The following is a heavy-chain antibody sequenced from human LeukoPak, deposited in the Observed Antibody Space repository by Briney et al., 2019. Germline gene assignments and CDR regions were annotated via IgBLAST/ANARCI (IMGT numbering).Heavy chain of an antibody. CDR3: ARRALVVATSYWYFDL. J-gene: IGHJ2*01. Sequence: GASLRLSCAASGFTLSSYAMSWVRQAPGKGLEWASGISGSGGGTFYADSVEGRFTISRDNSQNTLYLQINSLRAEDTAVYSCARRALVVATSYWYFDLWGRGTLVTVSS. V-gene: IGHV3-23*01. CDR1: GFTLSSYA. CDR2: ISGSGGGT. D-gene: IGHD2-15*01.